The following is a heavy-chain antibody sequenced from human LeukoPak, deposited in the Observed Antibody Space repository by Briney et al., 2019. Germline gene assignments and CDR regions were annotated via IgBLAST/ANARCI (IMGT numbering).Heavy chain of an antibody. Sequence: SETLSLTCTVSGGSLSSYYWSWVRQPPGKGLEWIGYIYYSGSTNYNPSLTSRVTISVDTSKNQFSLKLSSVTAADTAVYYCARVSVSYYYDSSGSPDAFDIWGQGTMVTVSS. J-gene: IGHJ3*02. D-gene: IGHD3-22*01. CDR3: ARVSVSYYYDSSGSPDAFDI. V-gene: IGHV4-59*01. CDR2: IYYSGST. CDR1: GGSLSSYY.